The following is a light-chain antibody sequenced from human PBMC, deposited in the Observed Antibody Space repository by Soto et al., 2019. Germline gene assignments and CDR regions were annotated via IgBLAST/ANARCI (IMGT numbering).Light chain of an antibody. CDR2: SNN. V-gene: IGLV1-44*01. Sequence: QSVLTQPPSASGTPGQRVTISCSGSISNIGSNTVNWYQQLPGTAPKILIYSNNQRPSGVPDRFSGSKSGTSAPLAISGLQSEDEADYYCATWDDSLNGPVFGGGTKLTVL. CDR3: ATWDDSLNGPV. J-gene: IGLJ2*01. CDR1: ISNIGSNT.